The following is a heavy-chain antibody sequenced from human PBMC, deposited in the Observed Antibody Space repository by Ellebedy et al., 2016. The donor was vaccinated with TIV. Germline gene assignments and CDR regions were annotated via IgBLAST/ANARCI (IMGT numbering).Heavy chain of an antibody. CDR3: ACPGRDY. Sequence: GESLKISCAASGFSFNSYAMSWVRQAPGKGLEWVAHIKQDGSEKYYVDSVKGRLTISRDNAKNSLFLQMNTVRVEDTAVYYCACPGRDYWGQGTLVTVSS. V-gene: IGHV3-7*03. CDR1: GFSFNSYA. CDR2: IKQDGSEK. J-gene: IGHJ4*02.